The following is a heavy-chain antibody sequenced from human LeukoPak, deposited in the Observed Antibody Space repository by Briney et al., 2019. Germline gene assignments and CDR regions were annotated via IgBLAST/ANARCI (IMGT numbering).Heavy chain of an antibody. J-gene: IGHJ4*02. Sequence: SQTLSLTCTVSGGSISSGSYYWSWIRQPAGKGMEWNGRIYTSGSTNYNPSLKSRVTISVDTPKNQFSLKLSSVTAADTAVYYCARVKAGRGVVFDYWGQGTLVTVSS. CDR1: GGSISSGSYY. CDR3: ARVKAGRGVVFDY. D-gene: IGHD3-3*01. V-gene: IGHV4-61*02. CDR2: IYTSGST.